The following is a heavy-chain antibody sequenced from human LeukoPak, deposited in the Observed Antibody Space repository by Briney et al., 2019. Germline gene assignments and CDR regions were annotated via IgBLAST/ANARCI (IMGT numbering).Heavy chain of an antibody. J-gene: IGHJ5*02. Sequence: SETLSLTCTVSGGSISSSDPYWNWIRQHPGKGLEWIGYIHSSGSVYYNPSLKSRVTTSLDTSKNQFSLKLSSVTAADTAVYYCARGEDYYDSSGFMSWFDPWGQGTLVTVSS. CDR1: GGSISSSDPY. V-gene: IGHV4-31*03. D-gene: IGHD3-22*01. CDR3: ARGEDYYDSSGFMSWFDP. CDR2: IHSSGSV.